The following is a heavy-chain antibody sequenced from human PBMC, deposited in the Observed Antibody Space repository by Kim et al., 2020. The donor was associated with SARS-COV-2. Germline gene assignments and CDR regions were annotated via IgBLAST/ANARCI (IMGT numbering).Heavy chain of an antibody. CDR3: ATIPAGGGNYAARAI. CDR2: INTDGSGT. Sequence: GGSLRLSCAASGFTFSTYWMHWVRQAPGKGLVWVSRINTDGSGTIYADSVTGRCTISSDNDKNTLPLQLSRLRADDTAIYYCATIPAGGGNYAARAIWG. D-gene: IGHD1-7*01. V-gene: IGHV3-74*01. J-gene: IGHJ3*02. CDR1: GFTFSTYW.